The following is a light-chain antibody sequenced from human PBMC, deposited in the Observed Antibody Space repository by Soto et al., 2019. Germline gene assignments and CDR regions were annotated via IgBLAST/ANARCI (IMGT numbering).Light chain of an antibody. CDR1: QDVMYD. CDR3: QQYRSSPRT. V-gene: IGKV3-15*01. Sequence: EIVLTQSPAALSVSPGGRATLSCRASQDVMYDLAWYQQKPGQAPRLLVYGASTRATDAPPRFRGSGSGREFSLTISSLQSEDFATYCCQQYRSSPRTFGQGSRVEIK. J-gene: IGKJ1*01. CDR2: GAS.